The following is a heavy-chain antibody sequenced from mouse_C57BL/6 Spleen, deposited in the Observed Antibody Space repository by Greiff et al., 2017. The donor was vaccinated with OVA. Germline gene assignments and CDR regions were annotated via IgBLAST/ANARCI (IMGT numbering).Heavy chain of an antibody. CDR3: TSSVANWSFDY. J-gene: IGHJ2*01. D-gene: IGHD1-1*02. CDR1: GYTFTDYE. CDR2: IDPETGGT. V-gene: IGHV1-15*01. Sequence: VQLQESGAELVRPGASVTLSCKASGYTFTDYEMHWVKQTPVHGLEWIGAIDPETGGTAYNQKFKGKAILTADKSSSTAYMELRSLTSEDSAVYYCTSSVANWSFDYWGQGTTLTVSS.